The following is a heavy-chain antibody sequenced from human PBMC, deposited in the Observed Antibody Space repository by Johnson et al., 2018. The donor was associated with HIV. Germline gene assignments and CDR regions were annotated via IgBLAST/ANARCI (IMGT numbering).Heavy chain of an antibody. CDR3: ASPLIAAGEGAFDI. CDR2: INWNGASR. Sequence: VQLVESGGGVVRPGGSLRLSCAASGFTFDDYGMTWVRQVAGKGLEWVSGINWNGASRGYVDSVKDRFTISRDNAKNSLYLQMNSLRAEDTAVYYCASPLIAAGEGAFDIWGQGTMVTVSS. J-gene: IGHJ3*02. CDR1: GFTFDDYG. D-gene: IGHD6-13*01. V-gene: IGHV3-20*04.